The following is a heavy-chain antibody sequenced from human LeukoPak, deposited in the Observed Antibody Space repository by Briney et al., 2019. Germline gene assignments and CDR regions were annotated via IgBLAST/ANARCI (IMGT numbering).Heavy chain of an antibody. CDR1: GGSMSSYY. Sequence: SETLSLTCSVSGGSMSSYYWSWIRQPPGKGLEWIGYIYYSGSTNYNPSLKSRVTLSVDTSKNQFSLKLSSVTAADTAVYYCARGGWSLDYWGQGTLVTVSS. CDR3: ARGGWSLDY. V-gene: IGHV4-59*01. J-gene: IGHJ4*02. CDR2: IYYSGST. D-gene: IGHD2-15*01.